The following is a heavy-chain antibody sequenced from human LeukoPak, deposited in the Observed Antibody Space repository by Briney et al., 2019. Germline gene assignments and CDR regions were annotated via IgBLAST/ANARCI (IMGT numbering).Heavy chain of an antibody. V-gene: IGHV3-30-3*01. J-gene: IGHJ4*02. CDR3: AKEYAYYDFWSGYQDPAPDY. Sequence: QSGGSLRLSCAASGFTFSSYVMHWVRQAPGKGLEWMAFISYDGSNKDHADSVKGRFTISRDNSKNTLYLQMNSLRAEDTAVYYCAKEYAYYDFWSGYQDPAPDYWGQGTLVTVSS. CDR1: GFTFSSYV. CDR2: ISYDGSNK. D-gene: IGHD3-3*01.